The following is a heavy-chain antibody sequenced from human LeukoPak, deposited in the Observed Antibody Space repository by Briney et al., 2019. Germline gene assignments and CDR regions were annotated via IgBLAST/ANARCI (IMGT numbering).Heavy chain of an antibody. CDR2: SYYSGST. J-gene: IGHJ3*02. D-gene: IGHD3-10*01. CDR3: AIVRLGVGDAFDI. CDR1: SGSISGNY. V-gene: IGHV4-59*12. Sequence: NPSETLSLTCTVSSGSISGNYCSWIRQPPGKGLEWIGYSYYSGSTSYSPSLKSRVTILVDMSKNQFSLKLSSVTPADTAVYFCAIVRLGVGDAFDIWGQGTMVTVSS.